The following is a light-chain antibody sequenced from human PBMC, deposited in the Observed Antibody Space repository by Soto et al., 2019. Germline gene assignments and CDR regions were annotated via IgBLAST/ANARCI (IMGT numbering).Light chain of an antibody. V-gene: IGKV3-11*01. Sequence: EIVLTQSPATLSLSPGEGATLSCRASQSVGRYLAWYQQKPGQAPRLLIYDASNRATGIPARFSGSGSGTDFTLTISSLEPEDFALYYCHHYGSSPTWTFGQGTKVEIK. CDR1: QSVGRY. CDR2: DAS. CDR3: HHYGSSPTWT. J-gene: IGKJ1*01.